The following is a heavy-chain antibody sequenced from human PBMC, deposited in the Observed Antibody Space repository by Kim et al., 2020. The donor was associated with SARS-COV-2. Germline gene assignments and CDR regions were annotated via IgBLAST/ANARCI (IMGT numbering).Heavy chain of an antibody. J-gene: IGHJ6*01. Sequence: GGSLRLSCVASGFTFNTYTINWVRQAPGKGLEWVASISSTSSFIYYADSVRGRFTVSRDNAKNSLYLQMNSLRAEDTAVYYCVRVQIGSDHFYYGMDVWG. D-gene: IGHD3-10*01. CDR1: GFTFNTYT. V-gene: IGHV3-21*06. CDR3: VRVQIGSDHFYYGMDV. CDR2: ISSTSSFI.